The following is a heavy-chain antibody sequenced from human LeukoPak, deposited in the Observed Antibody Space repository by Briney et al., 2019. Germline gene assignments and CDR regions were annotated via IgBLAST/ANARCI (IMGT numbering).Heavy chain of an antibody. J-gene: IGHJ4*02. D-gene: IGHD2-15*01. Sequence: GGSLRLSCAASGVTLSSYAMSWARQAPGKGLEWVSGISSSGSGGNTYYADSVKGRFTISRDNSKNTLYLQMNSLRAEDTAVYYCAKARGEQNGGSNYWGQGTQVIVSS. CDR1: GVTLSSYA. CDR3: AKARGEQNGGSNY. V-gene: IGHV3-23*01. CDR2: ISSSGSGGNT.